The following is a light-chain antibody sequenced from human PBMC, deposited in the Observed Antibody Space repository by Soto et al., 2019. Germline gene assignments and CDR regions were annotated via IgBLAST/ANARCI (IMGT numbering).Light chain of an antibody. J-gene: IGKJ1*01. V-gene: IGKV3-20*01. Sequence: EIVLTQSPGTLSLSPWERATLSCRASQSVRDSYLAWYRQKPGQAPSLIIYDTSSRATGIPDRFSGSGSGTDFTLTISRVEPDDFAMYFCQQYGTSPGTFGQGTKVDIK. CDR3: QQYGTSPGT. CDR1: QSVRDSY. CDR2: DTS.